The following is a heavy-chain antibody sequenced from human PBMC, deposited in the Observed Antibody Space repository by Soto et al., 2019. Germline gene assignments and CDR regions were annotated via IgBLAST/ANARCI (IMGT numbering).Heavy chain of an antibody. J-gene: IGHJ4*02. Sequence: ASVKVSCKASGYAFTSYGNSWVRKAPGQGLEWMGWIGPYNGNTHYAQKLQGRVTMTTDTSTSTAYLELRSLRSDDTAVYYCARDWKKICGSTFYYGGQGTLVTIAS. D-gene: IGHD2-2*01. CDR3: ARDWKKICGSTFYY. CDR2: IGPYNGNT. CDR1: GYAFTSYG. V-gene: IGHV1-18*01.